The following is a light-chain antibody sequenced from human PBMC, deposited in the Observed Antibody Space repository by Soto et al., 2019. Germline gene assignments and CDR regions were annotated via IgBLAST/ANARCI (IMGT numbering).Light chain of an antibody. V-gene: IGKV3-15*01. J-gene: IGKJ1*01. Sequence: EIVMTQSPATLSVSPGETATHSCRASQSVSSNLAWYQQKPGQAPRLLIYGASTRATGIPARFSGSGSGTEFTLIIISRLSEEFAVYYCQQYNDWPRTFGQGTKVDIK. CDR2: GAS. CDR3: QQYNDWPRT. CDR1: QSVSSN.